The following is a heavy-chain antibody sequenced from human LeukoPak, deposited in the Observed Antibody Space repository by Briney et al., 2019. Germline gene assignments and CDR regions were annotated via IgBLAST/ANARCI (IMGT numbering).Heavy chain of an antibody. CDR2: VIPIFGTA. Sequence: SVKVSCEASGGTFSSYAISWVRQAPGQGLEWMGGVIPIFGTANYAQKFQGRVTITADESTSTAYMELSSLRSEDTAVYYCARGQWGGYFDYWGQGTLVTVSS. V-gene: IGHV1-69*13. D-gene: IGHD3-16*01. J-gene: IGHJ4*02. CDR1: GGTFSSYA. CDR3: ARGQWGGYFDY.